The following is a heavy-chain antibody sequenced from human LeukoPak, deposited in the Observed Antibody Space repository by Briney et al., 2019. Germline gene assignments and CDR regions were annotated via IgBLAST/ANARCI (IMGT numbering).Heavy chain of an antibody. Sequence: TASETLSLTCTVSGGSISSYYWSWIRRPAGKGLEWIGRIYTSGSTNYNPSLKSRVTMSVDTSKNQFSLKLSSVTAADTAVYYCAREGGITIFGVVTRGPFDYWGQGTLVTVSS. J-gene: IGHJ4*02. D-gene: IGHD3-3*01. CDR1: GGSISSYY. CDR3: AREGGITIFGVVTRGPFDY. V-gene: IGHV4-4*07. CDR2: IYTSGST.